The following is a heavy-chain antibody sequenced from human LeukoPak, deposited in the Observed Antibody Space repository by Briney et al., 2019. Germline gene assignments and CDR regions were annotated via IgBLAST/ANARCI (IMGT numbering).Heavy chain of an antibody. J-gene: IGHJ4*02. Sequence: SETLSLTCAVYGGSFSGYYWSWIRQPPGKGLEWIGEINHSGSTNYNPSLKSRVTISVDTYKNQFSLKLSSVTAADTAVYYCARGIGWFGELLYRNQIDYWGQGTLVTVSS. CDR2: INHSGST. CDR1: GGSFSGYY. V-gene: IGHV4-34*01. D-gene: IGHD3-10*01. CDR3: ARGIGWFGELLYRNQIDY.